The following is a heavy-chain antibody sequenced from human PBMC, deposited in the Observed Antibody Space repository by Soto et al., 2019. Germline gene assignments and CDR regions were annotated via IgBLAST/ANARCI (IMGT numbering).Heavy chain of an antibody. J-gene: IGHJ4*02. D-gene: IGHD5-12*01. CDR3: ARDRHSGYDGGRALDY. CDR1: GFTFSSYS. V-gene: IGHV3-21*01. CDR2: ISSSSSYI. Sequence: GGSLRLSCAASGFTFSSYSMNWVRQAPGKGLEWVSSISSSSSYIYYADSVKGRFTISRDNAKNSLYLQMNSLRAEDTAVYYCARDRHSGYDGGRALDYWGQGTLVTASS.